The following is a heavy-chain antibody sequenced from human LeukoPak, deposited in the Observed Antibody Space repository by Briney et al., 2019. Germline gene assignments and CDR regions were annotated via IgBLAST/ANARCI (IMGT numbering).Heavy chain of an antibody. V-gene: IGHV1-46*01. CDR1: GYTFTSYY. CDR3: ARDQEAFDY. J-gene: IGHJ4*02. CDR2: INPSGGST. Sequence: ASVKVSCKASGYTFTSYYMHWVRQAPGQGLEWMGIINPSGGSTSYAQKFQSRVTVTRDASTSTVHMELSGLRSEDTAVYYCARDQEAFDYWGQGTLVTVSS.